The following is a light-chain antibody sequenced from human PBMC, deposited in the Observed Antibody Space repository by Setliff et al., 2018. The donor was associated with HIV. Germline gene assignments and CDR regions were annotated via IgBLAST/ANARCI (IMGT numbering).Light chain of an antibody. V-gene: IGLV1-40*01. CDR2: DNN. Sequence: QSVLTQPPSVSGAPGQRVTISCTGSSSDIGAGYDVHWYQHLPGAATKLVIFDNNNRPSGVPDRFSGSKSGTSASLAITGLQAEDEADYYCHSYDGRLDGLHVFGNGTKGTVL. CDR1: SSDIGAGYD. J-gene: IGLJ1*01. CDR3: HSYDGRLDGLHV.